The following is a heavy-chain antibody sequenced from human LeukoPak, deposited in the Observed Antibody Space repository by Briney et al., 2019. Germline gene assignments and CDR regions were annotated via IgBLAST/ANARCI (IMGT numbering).Heavy chain of an antibody. Sequence: GGSLRLSCAASGFTFSSYWMSWVRQAPGKGLEWVANIKQDGSEKYYVDSVKGRFTISRDNAKNSLYLQMNSLRAEDTAVYYCARAIHSSSGRYYYYYMDVWGKGTTVTVSS. CDR3: ARAIHSSSGRYYYYYMDV. CDR2: IKQDGSEK. D-gene: IGHD6-6*01. CDR1: GFTFSSYW. J-gene: IGHJ6*03. V-gene: IGHV3-7*01.